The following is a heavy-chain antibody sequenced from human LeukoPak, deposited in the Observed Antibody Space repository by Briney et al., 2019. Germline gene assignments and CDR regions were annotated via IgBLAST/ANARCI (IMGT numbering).Heavy chain of an antibody. CDR2: ISAYNGNT. V-gene: IGHV1-18*01. Sequence: ASVKVSCKASGYTFASYGISWVRQAPGQGLEWMGWISAYNGNTNYAQKFQGRVTMTRDTSISTAYMELSRLRSDDTAVYYCARDRGVDYCSGGSCSHYYYYMDVWGKGTTVTISS. D-gene: IGHD2-15*01. CDR3: ARDRGVDYCSGGSCSHYYYYMDV. CDR1: GYTFASYG. J-gene: IGHJ6*03.